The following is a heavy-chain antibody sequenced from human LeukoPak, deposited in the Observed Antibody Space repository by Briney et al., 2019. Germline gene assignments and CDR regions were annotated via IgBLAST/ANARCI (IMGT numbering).Heavy chain of an antibody. Sequence: EASVKVSCKVSGYTLTELSMHWVRQAPGKGLEWMGGFDPEDGETIYAQKFQGRVTMTEDTSTDTAYMELSSLRSEDTAVYYCATSRITIFGVVIMAFDYWGQGTLVTVSS. V-gene: IGHV1-24*01. D-gene: IGHD3-3*01. J-gene: IGHJ4*02. CDR3: ATSRITIFGVVIMAFDY. CDR2: FDPEDGET. CDR1: GYTLTELS.